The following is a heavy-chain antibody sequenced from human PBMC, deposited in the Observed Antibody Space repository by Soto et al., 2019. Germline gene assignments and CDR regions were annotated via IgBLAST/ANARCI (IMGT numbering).Heavy chain of an antibody. Sequence: LSLTCTVSGGSISSGGYYWSWIRQHPGKGLEWIGYIYYSGSTYYNPSLKSRVTISVDTSKNQFSLKLSSVTAADTAVYYCARGSIAPPYYYYYMDVWGKGTTVTVSS. D-gene: IGHD6-6*01. J-gene: IGHJ6*03. CDR2: IYYSGST. CDR1: GGSISSGGYY. V-gene: IGHV4-31*03. CDR3: ARGSIAPPYYYYYMDV.